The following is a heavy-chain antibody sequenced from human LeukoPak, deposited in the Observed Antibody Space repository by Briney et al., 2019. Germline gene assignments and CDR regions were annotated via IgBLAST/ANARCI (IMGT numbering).Heavy chain of an antibody. CDR1: GYTFTGYH. CDR2: INPNSGDT. J-gene: IGHJ5*02. CDR3: ARDLVNYYDSSGYSP. D-gene: IGHD3-22*01. V-gene: IGHV1-2*06. Sequence: ASVKVSCKASGYTFTGYHMHWVRQAPGQGLEWMGRINPNSGDTNYAQKFQGRVTMTRDTSISTAYMELSRLRSDDTAVYYCARDLVNYYDSSGYSPWGQGTLVTVSS.